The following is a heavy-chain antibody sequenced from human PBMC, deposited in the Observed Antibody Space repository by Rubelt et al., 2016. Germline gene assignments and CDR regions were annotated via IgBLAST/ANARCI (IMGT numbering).Heavy chain of an antibody. CDR3: ARLSSGDYTDY. V-gene: IGHV3-53*01. D-gene: IGHD4-17*01. J-gene: IGHJ4*02. Sequence: SRGGLVQPGGSLRLSCAASGFTVSSNYMSWVRQAPGKGLEWVSVIYSGGSTYYADSVKGRFTISRDSSKNTVYLQMNSLRAEDTAVYYCARLSSGDYTDYWGQGTLVIVSS. CDR2: IYSGGST. CDR1: GFTVSSNY.